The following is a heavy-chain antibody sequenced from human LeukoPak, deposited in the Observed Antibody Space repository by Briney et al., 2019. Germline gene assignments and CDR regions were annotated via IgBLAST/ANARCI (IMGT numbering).Heavy chain of an antibody. CDR1: GGSFSGYY. Sequence: SETLSLTCAVYGGSFSGYYWSWIRQPPGKGVEWIGEFNHTGSTNVDPSLKSRVTISVDTSKNQFALKLSSVTAADTAVYYCARSYSGTGYFYHGMDVWGQGTTVTV. CDR3: ARSYSGTGYFYHGMDV. V-gene: IGHV4-34*01. J-gene: IGHJ6*02. D-gene: IGHD1-26*01. CDR2: FNHTGST.